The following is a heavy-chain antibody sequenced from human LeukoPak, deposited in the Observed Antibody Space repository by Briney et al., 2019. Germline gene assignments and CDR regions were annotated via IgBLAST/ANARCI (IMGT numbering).Heavy chain of an antibody. Sequence: GGSLRLSCVDSGFSFRSYWMSWVRQAPGKGLEWVSSISSSSSYIYYADSVKGRFTISRDNAKNSLYLQMNSLRAEDTAVYYCARAGSSSGWYTRPPLDFWGQGTLVTVSS. CDR1: GFSFRSYW. CDR2: ISSSSSYI. D-gene: IGHD6-19*01. J-gene: IGHJ4*02. CDR3: ARAGSSSGWYTRPPLDF. V-gene: IGHV3-21*01.